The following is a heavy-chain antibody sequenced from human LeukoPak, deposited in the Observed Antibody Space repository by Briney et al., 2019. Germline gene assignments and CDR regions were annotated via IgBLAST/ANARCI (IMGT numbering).Heavy chain of an antibody. V-gene: IGHV3-13*01. J-gene: IGHJ3*02. D-gene: IGHD2-8*02. CDR2: IGTAGAT. CDR3: ARGLPGGFDI. CDR1: GFTFSSYD. Sequence: GGSLRLSCAASGFTFSSYDMHWVRQPTGKGLEWVSRIGTAGATNYAGSVKGRFTISRENAKKSFYLQTNSLRAADTAVYYCARGLPGGFDIWGQGTVVTVSS.